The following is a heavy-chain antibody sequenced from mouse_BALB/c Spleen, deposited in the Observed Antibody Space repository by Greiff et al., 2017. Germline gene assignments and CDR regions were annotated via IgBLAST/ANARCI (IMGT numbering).Heavy chain of an antibody. V-gene: IGHV5-12-2*01. CDR2: ISNGGGST. D-gene: IGHD2-3*01. Sequence: EVQGVESGGGLVQPGGSLKLSCAASGFTFSSYTMSWVRQTPEKRLEWVAYISNGGGSTYYPDTVKGRFTISRDNAKNTLYLQMSSLKSEDTAMYYCARHGDGYYEDYFDYWGQGTTLTVSS. J-gene: IGHJ2*01. CDR3: ARHGDGYYEDYFDY. CDR1: GFTFSSYT.